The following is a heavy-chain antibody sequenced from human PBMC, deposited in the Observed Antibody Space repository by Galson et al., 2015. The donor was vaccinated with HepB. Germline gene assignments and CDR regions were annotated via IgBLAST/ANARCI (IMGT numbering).Heavy chain of an antibody. J-gene: IGHJ2*01. CDR3: ARLGGYCSGGSCYSDWYFDL. D-gene: IGHD2-15*01. Sequence: SGDEAKKPGESLTISSTGSGSSIPSYWIGWVRQMPGKGLEWMGTIYPGDSDTRYSPSFQGQVTISADKSISTAYLQWSSLKASDTAMYYCARLGGYCSGGSCYSDWYFDLWGRGTLVTVSS. CDR1: GSSIPSYW. V-gene: IGHV5-51*01. CDR2: IYPGDSDT.